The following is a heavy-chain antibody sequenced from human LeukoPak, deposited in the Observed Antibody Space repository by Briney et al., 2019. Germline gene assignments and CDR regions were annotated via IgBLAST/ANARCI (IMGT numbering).Heavy chain of an antibody. CDR1: GFTVSSNY. V-gene: IGHV3-53*01. CDR2: IYSGGNT. Sequence: GSLRLSCAASGFTVSSNYMNWVRQASGRGLEWLSVIYSGGNTYYADSVKGRFTISRDNSKNTLYLQMNSLRAEDTAVYYCARESTTDGDFWGQGTLVTVSS. CDR3: ARESTTDGDF. J-gene: IGHJ4*02. D-gene: IGHD7-27*01.